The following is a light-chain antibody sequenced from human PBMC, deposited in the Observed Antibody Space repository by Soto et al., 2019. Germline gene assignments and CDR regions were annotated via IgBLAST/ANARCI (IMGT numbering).Light chain of an antibody. Sequence: QSVLTQPPSASGTPGQWVTMSCSGSRSNIGNNFVSWYQQVPGMAPKLLIYRNDQRPSGVPDRFSGSKSAPSASLAITGLRSEDEADYFCATWDDTLTTLVFGRGTKLTVL. V-gene: IGLV1-47*01. J-gene: IGLJ3*02. CDR3: ATWDDTLTTLV. CDR1: RSNIGNNF. CDR2: RND.